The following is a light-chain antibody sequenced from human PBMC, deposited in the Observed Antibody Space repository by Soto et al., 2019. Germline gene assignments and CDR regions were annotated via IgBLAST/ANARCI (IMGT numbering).Light chain of an antibody. CDR1: QSVSSY. Sequence: EIVLTQSPATLSLSPGERATLSCRSSQSVSSYSAWYQQKPGQAPRLLIYGASNRATGIPARFSGSGSGTDFTLTISSLEPEDFAVYYCQQRSNWPRTFGQGTKVDIK. CDR3: QQRSNWPRT. V-gene: IGKV3-11*01. CDR2: GAS. J-gene: IGKJ1*01.